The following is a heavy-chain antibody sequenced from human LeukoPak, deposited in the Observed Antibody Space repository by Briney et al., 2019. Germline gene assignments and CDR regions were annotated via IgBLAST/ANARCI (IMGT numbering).Heavy chain of an antibody. V-gene: IGHV3-23*01. CDR3: ANLLLPIPAITFRGGLDY. Sequence: GGSLRLSCAASAFIFTNYAMTWVRQAPGKGLEWVATISGSGGTTYYADPVKGRFTISRDNSKNTLSLQMNSLRAEDTAIYYCANLLLPIPAITFRGGLDYWGQGPLVTVSS. CDR2: ISGSGGTT. CDR1: AFIFTNYA. J-gene: IGHJ4*02. D-gene: IGHD1-20*01.